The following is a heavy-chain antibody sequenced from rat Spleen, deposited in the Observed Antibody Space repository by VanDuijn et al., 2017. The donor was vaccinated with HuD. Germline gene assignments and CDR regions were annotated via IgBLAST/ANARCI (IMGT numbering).Heavy chain of an antibody. CDR1: GFSLTTYH. D-gene: IGHD1-2*01. CDR2: IWTGGNT. Sequence: QVQLKASGPGLVPPSQTLTHTCTVSGFSLTTYHVSWVRPPPGKGLECMGVIWTGGNTAYNSLLKSRLNISRDTSKSQVFLKMNSLQTEDTATYYCTRVGYSSFLRYFDYWGQGVMVTVSS. CDR3: TRVGYSSFLRYFDY. J-gene: IGHJ2*01. V-gene: IGHV2-43*01.